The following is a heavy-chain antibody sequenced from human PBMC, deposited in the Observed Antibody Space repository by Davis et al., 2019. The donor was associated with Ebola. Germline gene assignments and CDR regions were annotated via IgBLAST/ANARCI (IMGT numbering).Heavy chain of an antibody. D-gene: IGHD6-6*01. CDR1: GDSVKSVGSS. CDR3: ARENNSSIDDAFDI. V-gene: IGHV4-61*08. J-gene: IGHJ3*02. Sequence: PSETLSLTCTVSGDSVKSVGSSWSWIRQPPGKGLEFIGYIYYSGSTNYNPSLKSRVTISVDVSKNQFSLKLSSVTAADTAIYYCARENNSSIDDAFDIWGQGTMVTVSS. CDR2: IYYSGST.